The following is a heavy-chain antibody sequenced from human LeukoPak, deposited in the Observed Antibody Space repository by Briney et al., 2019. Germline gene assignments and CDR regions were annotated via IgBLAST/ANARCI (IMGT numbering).Heavy chain of an antibody. Sequence: AGGSLRLFCGASGFTFSSYSMNWVRQAPGKGLEWVSSISSSSSSIYYAESVKGRFTISRDNAKNSLYLQMNSLRAEDTAVYYCARPGVYYDSSGYGYWGQGTLVTVSS. V-gene: IGHV3-21*01. CDR2: ISSSSSSI. CDR3: ARPGVYYDSSGYGY. D-gene: IGHD3-22*01. CDR1: GFTFSSYS. J-gene: IGHJ4*02.